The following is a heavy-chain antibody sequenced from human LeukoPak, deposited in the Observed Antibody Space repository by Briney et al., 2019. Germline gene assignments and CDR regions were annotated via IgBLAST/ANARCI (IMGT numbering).Heavy chain of an antibody. CDR1: GGTFSSYA. CDR3: ARSNNYYYYGMDV. J-gene: IGHJ6*02. CDR2: IIPIFGTA. Sequence: ASVKVSCKASGGTFSSYAISWVRQAPGQGLGWMGGIIPIFGTANYAQKFQGRVTITADESTSTAYMELSSLRSEDTAVYYCARSNNYYYYGMDVWGQGTTVTVSS. V-gene: IGHV1-69*01.